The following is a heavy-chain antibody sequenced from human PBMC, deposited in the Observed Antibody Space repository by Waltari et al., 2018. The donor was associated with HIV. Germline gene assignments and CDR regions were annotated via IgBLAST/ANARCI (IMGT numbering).Heavy chain of an antibody. CDR3: ARQTTPPTTLIDY. CDR1: GGSISSSSYY. CDR2: ISYSGTT. V-gene: IGHV4-39*01. D-gene: IGHD1-26*01. Sequence: QLQLQESGPGLVKPSETLSLTCTASGGSISSSSYYWGWIRQPPGMGLEWIGSISYSGTTYYNPSLKSRVTISVDTSKNQFSLKLSSVTAADTAVYYCARQTTPPTTLIDYWGQGTLVTVSS. J-gene: IGHJ4*02.